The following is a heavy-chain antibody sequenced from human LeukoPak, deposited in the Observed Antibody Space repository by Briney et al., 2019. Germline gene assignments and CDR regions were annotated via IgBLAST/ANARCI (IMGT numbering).Heavy chain of an antibody. D-gene: IGHD3-22*01. CDR1: GGSISSSSYY. Sequence: PSETLSLTCTVSGGSISSSSYYWGWVRQPPGKGLEWIGSMHYSGSTYYNPSLKSRVTISVDTSKNQFSLKLSSVTAADTAVYYCARVDSSGYYPTTVDYWGQGTLVTVSS. V-gene: IGHV4-39*07. CDR3: ARVDSSGYYPTTVDY. J-gene: IGHJ4*02. CDR2: MHYSGST.